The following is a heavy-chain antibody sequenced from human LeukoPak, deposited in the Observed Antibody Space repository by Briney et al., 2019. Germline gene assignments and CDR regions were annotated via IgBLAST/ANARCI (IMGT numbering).Heavy chain of an antibody. CDR2: INHSGST. J-gene: IGHJ4*02. D-gene: IGHD1-26*01. CDR3: ATDSGSYQVDY. V-gene: IGHV4-34*08. Sequence: LRLSCAASGFTFSSYGMHWVRQPPGKGLEWIGEINHSGSTNYNPSLKSRVTISVDTSKNQLSLKLSSVTAADTAVYYCATDSGSYQVDYWGQGTLVTVSS. CDR1: GFTFSSYG.